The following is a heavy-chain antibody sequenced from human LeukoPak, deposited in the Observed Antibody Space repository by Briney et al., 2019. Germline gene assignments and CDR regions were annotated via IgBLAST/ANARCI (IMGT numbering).Heavy chain of an antibody. J-gene: IGHJ4*02. CDR1: GGSISSYY. CDR3: AREGDSITGAVAGRDFDY. D-gene: IGHD6-19*01. Sequence: SETLSLTCTVSGGSISSYYWSWIGQPAGKGLEWIGRIYTSGSTNYNPSLKSRVTMSVDTSKNQFSLKLSSVTAADTAVYYCAREGDSITGAVAGRDFDYWGQGTLVTVSP. V-gene: IGHV4-4*07. CDR2: IYTSGST.